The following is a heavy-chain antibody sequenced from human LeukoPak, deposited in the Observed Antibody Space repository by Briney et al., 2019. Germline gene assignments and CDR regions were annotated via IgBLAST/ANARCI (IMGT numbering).Heavy chain of an antibody. V-gene: IGHV4-59*01. CDR1: GGSLSSYY. D-gene: IGHD4-17*01. CDR3: ASHDYGDDYYYYYMDV. Sequence: SETLSLTCTVSGGSLSSYYWSWIRQPPGEGQEWIGYVYYRESTNYNPSLQSRVTISVDTSKNQFSLKLSSVTAADTAVYYCASHDYGDDYYYYYMDVWGKGTTVTVSS. CDR2: VYYREST. J-gene: IGHJ6*03.